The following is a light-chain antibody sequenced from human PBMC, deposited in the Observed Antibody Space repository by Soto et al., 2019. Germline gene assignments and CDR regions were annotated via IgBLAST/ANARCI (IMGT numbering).Light chain of an antibody. V-gene: IGKV3-11*01. CDR1: QRVSSY. J-gene: IGKJ2*01. CDR2: DAS. CDR3: QQRSNWPPYT. Sequence: EIVLTQSPATLSLSPGERATLSCRASQRVSSYLAWYQQKPGQAPRLLIYDASNRATGIPARFSGSGSGTDFPLSISSLEPEDFPVYYCQQRSNWPPYTFGQGTKLEIK.